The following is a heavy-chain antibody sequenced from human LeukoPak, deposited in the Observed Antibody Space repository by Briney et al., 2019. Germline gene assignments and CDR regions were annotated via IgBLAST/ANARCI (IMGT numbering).Heavy chain of an antibody. V-gene: IGHV4-4*07. CDR3: ARVRADYYGSGSHYKVWFDP. Sequence: KPSETLSLTCTVSGGSISSYYWSWIRQPAGKGLEWIGRIYSSGSTNYNPSLKSRVTMSVDTSKNQFSLKLSSVTAADTAVYYCARVRADYYGSGSHYKVWFDPWGQGTLVTVSS. CDR1: GGSISSYY. J-gene: IGHJ5*02. CDR2: IYSSGST. D-gene: IGHD3-10*01.